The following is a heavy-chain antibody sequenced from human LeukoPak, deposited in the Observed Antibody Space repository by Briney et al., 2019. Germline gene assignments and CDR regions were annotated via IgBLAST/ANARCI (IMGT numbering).Heavy chain of an antibody. D-gene: IGHD3-22*01. Sequence: GASVKVSCKASGYTFTSYGISWVRQAPGQGLEWMGWISAYNGNTNYAQKLQGRVTMTTDTSTSTAYMELRSLRSDDTAVYYGASIESRVYYGANWGQETRVTVPS. V-gene: IGHV1-18*01. CDR3: ASIESRVYYGAN. J-gene: IGHJ4*02. CDR2: ISAYNGNT. CDR1: GYTFTSYG.